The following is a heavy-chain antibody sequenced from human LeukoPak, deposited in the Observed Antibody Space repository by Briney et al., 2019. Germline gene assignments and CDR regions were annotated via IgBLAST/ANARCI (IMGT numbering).Heavy chain of an antibody. V-gene: IGHV3-21*01. D-gene: IGHD5-18*01. CDR3: ARQPYSYGYFDY. J-gene: IGHJ4*02. Sequence: GGSLRLSGAASGFTFSSYSMNWVRQAPGXGLEWVSPISSSSSYIYYADSVKGRFTISRDNAKNPLYPQMNSLRAEDTAVYYCARQPYSYGYFDYWGQGTLVTVSS. CDR1: GFTFSSYS. CDR2: ISSSSSYI.